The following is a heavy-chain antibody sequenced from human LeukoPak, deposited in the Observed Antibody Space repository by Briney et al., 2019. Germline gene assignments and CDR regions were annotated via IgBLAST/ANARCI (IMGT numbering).Heavy chain of an antibody. D-gene: IGHD6-19*01. CDR2: INSDGSST. Sequence: PGGSLRLSCAASGFTFSSYWMHWVRQAPGKGLVWVSRINSDGSSTSYADSVKGRFTISRDNAKNTLYLQMSSLRAEDTAVYYCARDRYGAVAGHGGFDYWGQGTLVTVSS. V-gene: IGHV3-74*01. J-gene: IGHJ4*02. CDR3: ARDRYGAVAGHGGFDY. CDR1: GFTFSSYW.